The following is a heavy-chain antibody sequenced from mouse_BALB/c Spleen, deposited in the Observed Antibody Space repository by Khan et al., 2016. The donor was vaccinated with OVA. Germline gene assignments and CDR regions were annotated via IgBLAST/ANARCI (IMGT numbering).Heavy chain of an antibody. D-gene: IGHD2-10*01. J-gene: IGHJ3*01. CDR3: TRGAYNGLFAY. V-gene: IGHV14-3*02. Sequence: VQLQQSGAEFVKPGASVKLSCTASGFNIKDTYMHWINQRPQQGLVWIGRIDPANGNVKYDPNFQDKATIAVDASSNTAYLQLSSLTSADTAVYYCTRGAYNGLFAYWGQGTLVTVSA. CDR2: IDPANGNV. CDR1: GFNIKDTY.